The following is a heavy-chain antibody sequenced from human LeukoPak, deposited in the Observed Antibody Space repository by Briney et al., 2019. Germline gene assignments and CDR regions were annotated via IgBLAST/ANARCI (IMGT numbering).Heavy chain of an antibody. CDR2: ISWNSGSI. D-gene: IGHD5-18*01. CDR3: AKGHTYGLGESYLDF. J-gene: IGHJ4*02. CDR1: GYTFDDYA. V-gene: IGHV3-9*01. Sequence: GGSLRLSCEASGYTFDDYAMHWVRQAPGKGLEWVSAISWNSGSIGYADSVKGRPTISRDNGKNSLYLQMNSLRTEDTALYYCAKGHTYGLGESYLDFWGQGTLVSVSS.